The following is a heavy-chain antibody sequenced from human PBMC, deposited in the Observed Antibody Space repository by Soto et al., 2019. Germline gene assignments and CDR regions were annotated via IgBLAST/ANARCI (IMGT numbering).Heavy chain of an antibody. CDR1: GGSISSGDYY. D-gene: IGHD4-17*01. V-gene: IGHV4-30-4*01. CDR3: ARDNGPTVTTLYFDY. CDR2: IYYSGST. J-gene: IGHJ4*02. Sequence: SETLSLTCTVSGGSISSGDYYWSWIRQPPGKGLEWIGYIYYSGSTYYNPSLKSRVTISVDTSKNQFSLKLSSVTAADTAVYYCARDNGPTVTTLYFDYSGQGTLVTVSS.